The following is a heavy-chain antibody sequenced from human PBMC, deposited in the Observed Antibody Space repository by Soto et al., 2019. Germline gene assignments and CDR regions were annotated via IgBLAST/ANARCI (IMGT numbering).Heavy chain of an antibody. CDR3: ARGRSLAAAGFYWFDP. D-gene: IGHD6-13*01. J-gene: IGHJ5*02. CDR1: GDSVSSNSAA. CDR2: TYYRSKWYN. Sequence: SQTLSLTCAISGDSVSSNSAAWNWIRQSTSRGLEWLGRTYYRSKWYNDYAVSVKSRITINPDTSKNQFSLQLNSVTPEDTAVYYCARGRSLAAAGFYWFDPWGQGTLVTVSS. V-gene: IGHV6-1*01.